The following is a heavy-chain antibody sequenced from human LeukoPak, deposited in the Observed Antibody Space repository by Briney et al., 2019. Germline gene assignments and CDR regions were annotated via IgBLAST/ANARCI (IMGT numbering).Heavy chain of an antibody. CDR2: IYYSGST. CDR1: GGSISSSSYY. D-gene: IGHD3-22*01. CDR3: ARVFYYDSSGYPDY. J-gene: IGHJ4*02. Sequence: PSETLSLTCTVSGGSISSSSYYWGWIRQPPGKGLEWIGSIYYSGSTYYNPSLKSRVTISVDTSKNQFSLKMSSVTAADTAVYYCARVFYYDSSGYPDYWGQGTLVTVSS. V-gene: IGHV4-39*07.